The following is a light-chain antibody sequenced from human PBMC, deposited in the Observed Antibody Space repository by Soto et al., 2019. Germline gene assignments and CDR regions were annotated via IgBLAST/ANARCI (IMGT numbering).Light chain of an antibody. J-gene: IGKJ5*01. V-gene: IGKV1-39*01. CDR2: AAS. Sequence: DIQMTQSPSSLSASVGDRVTITCRASQSISGYLNWYQQKPGKAPKLLIYAASSLQSGVPPRFSGSGSGTDFTLTISSLQPEDFATYSCQQSYSTPSITFVQGTRLEIK. CDR3: QQSYSTPSIT. CDR1: QSISGY.